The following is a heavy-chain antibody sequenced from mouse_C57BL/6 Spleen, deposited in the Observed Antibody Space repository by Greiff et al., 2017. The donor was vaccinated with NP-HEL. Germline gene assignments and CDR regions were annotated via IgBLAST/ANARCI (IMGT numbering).Heavy chain of an antibody. CDR1: GFSLTSYG. J-gene: IGHJ4*01. D-gene: IGHD2-4*01. Sequence: QVQLKQSGPGLVQPSQSLSITCTVSGFSLTSYGVHWVRQPPGKGLEWLGVIWSGGSTDYNAAFISRLSISKDNSKSQVFFKMNSLQADDTAIYYCAKGRLRFSYAMDYWGQGTSVTVSS. CDR2: IWSGGST. V-gene: IGHV2-4*01. CDR3: AKGRLRFSYAMDY.